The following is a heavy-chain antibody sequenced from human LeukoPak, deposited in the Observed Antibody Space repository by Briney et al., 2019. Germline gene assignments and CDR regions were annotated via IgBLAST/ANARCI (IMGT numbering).Heavy chain of an antibody. CDR1: GFSFNNYA. Sequence: QAGGSLRLSCAASGFSFNNYAINWVRQAPGKGLEWVSGIGGNNARTRYADSVKGRFTISRDNSKNTLYLQMNSLRAEGTAVYYCAIHEYGDYLLQHWGQGTLVTVSS. J-gene: IGHJ1*01. CDR3: AIHEYGDYLLQH. D-gene: IGHD4-17*01. V-gene: IGHV3-23*01. CDR2: IGGNNART.